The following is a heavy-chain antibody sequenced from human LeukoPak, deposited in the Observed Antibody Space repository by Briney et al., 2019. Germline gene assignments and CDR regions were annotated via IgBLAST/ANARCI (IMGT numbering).Heavy chain of an antibody. CDR3: ARDSPPAYCSGGSCYFDY. V-gene: IGHV4-61*02. J-gene: IGHJ4*02. CDR1: GGSISSNSYY. D-gene: IGHD2-15*01. Sequence: SETLSLTCTVSGGSISSNSYYWSWIRQPAGKGLEWIGRIYTSGSTDYNPSLKSRATISKDTSKNEFSLKLSSVTAADAAVYCARDSPPAYCSGGSCYFDYWGQGTLVTVSS. CDR2: IYTSGST.